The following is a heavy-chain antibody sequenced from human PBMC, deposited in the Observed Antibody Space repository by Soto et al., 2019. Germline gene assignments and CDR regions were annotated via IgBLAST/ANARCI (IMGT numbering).Heavy chain of an antibody. V-gene: IGHV4-31*03. Sequence: QVQLQESGPGLVKPSQTLSLTCTVSGGSISNGGYYWNWIRQHPGKGLEWIGYTHYSGSTYYNTCLKRRVTVSVDTSKNRLCQHLSSVTAADTAVYYCAGADYTPPRDSYLHHWGQGTLVTVSS. CDR2: THYSGST. CDR1: GGSISNGGYY. J-gene: IGHJ1*01. CDR3: AGADYTPPRDSYLHH. D-gene: IGHD2-2*02.